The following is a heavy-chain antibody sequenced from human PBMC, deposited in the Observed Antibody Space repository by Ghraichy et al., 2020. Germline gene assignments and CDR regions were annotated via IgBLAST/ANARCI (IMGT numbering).Heavy chain of an antibody. CDR3: ARDWYDSSGYYYVILGY. Sequence: ASVKVSCKASGYTFTSYGISWVRQAPGQGLEWMGWISAYNGNTNYAQKLQGRVTMTTDTSTSTAYMELRSLRSDDTAVYYCARDWYDSSGYYYVILGYWGQGTLVTVSS. CDR2: ISAYNGNT. J-gene: IGHJ4*02. V-gene: IGHV1-18*04. CDR1: GYTFTSYG. D-gene: IGHD3-22*01.